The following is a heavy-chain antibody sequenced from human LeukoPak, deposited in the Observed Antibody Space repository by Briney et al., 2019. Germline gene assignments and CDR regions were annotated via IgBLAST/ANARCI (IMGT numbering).Heavy chain of an antibody. D-gene: IGHD3-9*01. J-gene: IGHJ5*02. CDR1: GYTFTSYG. CDR3: ARDLLHDILTGPPAPWFDR. Sequence: ASVTVSCKASGYTFTSYGISWVRQAPGQGLEWMGWISAYNGNTNYAQKLQGRVTMTTDTSTSTAYMELRSLRSDDTAVYYCARDLLHDILTGPPAPWFDRWGQGTLVTVSS. CDR2: ISAYNGNT. V-gene: IGHV1-18*01.